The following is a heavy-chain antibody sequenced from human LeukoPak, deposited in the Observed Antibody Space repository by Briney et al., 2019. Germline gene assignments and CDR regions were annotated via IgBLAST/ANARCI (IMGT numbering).Heavy chain of an antibody. CDR3: ASDYGGDAFDI. D-gene: IGHD4-23*01. J-gene: IGHJ3*02. V-gene: IGHV4-59*08. CDR2: IYYSVST. CDR1: GGSISSYY. Sequence: SETLSLTCTVSGGSISSYYWSWIRQPPGKGLEWIGYIYYSVSTNYNPSLKSRVTISVDTSKNQFSLKLSSVTAADTAVYYCASDYGGDAFDIWGQGTMVTVSS.